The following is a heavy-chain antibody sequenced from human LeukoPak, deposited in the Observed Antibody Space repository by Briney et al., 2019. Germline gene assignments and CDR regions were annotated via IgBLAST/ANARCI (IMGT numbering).Heavy chain of an antibody. CDR2: ISGSGGST. D-gene: IGHD3-10*01. V-gene: IGHV3-23*01. Sequence: GGSLRLSCAASGFTFSSYAMSWVRQAPGKGLEWVSAISGSGGSTYYADSVKGRFTISRDNSKNTLYLQMNSLRAEDTAVYYCAKGYDSGSYYNVWFDYWGQGTLVIVSS. CDR3: AKGYDSGSYYNVWFDY. CDR1: GFTFSSYA. J-gene: IGHJ4*02.